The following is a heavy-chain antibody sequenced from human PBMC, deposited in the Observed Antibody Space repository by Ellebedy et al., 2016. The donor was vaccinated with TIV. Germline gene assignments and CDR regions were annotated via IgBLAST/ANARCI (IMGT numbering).Heavy chain of an antibody. V-gene: IGHV6-1*01. Sequence: SQTLSLTCAISGDSVSSNSATWNWLRQSTSRGLEWMGRTYYRSKWYHEYVVSVKSRITINPDTSMNQFPLQLNSVTPEDTAVYYCSRGVWQWLVPHYYFDSWGQGTLVTVSS. CDR3: SRGVWQWLVPHYYFDS. D-gene: IGHD6-19*01. CDR1: GDSVSSNSAT. CDR2: TYYRSKWYH. J-gene: IGHJ4*02.